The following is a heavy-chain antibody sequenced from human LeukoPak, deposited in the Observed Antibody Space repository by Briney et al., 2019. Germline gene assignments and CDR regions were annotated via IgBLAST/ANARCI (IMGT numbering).Heavy chain of an antibody. CDR2: VYRSGST. J-gene: IGHJ3*02. CDR1: GGSVSSDNW. Sequence: PSGTLSLTCAVSGGSVSSDNWWSWVRQPPGKGLEWIGEVYRSGSTKYNPSLKSRITMSVDTSNNQFSLNLSSVTAADTAVYYCARDRAMSIWGQGTMVTVSS. D-gene: IGHD5-18*01. CDR3: ARDRAMSI. V-gene: IGHV4-4*02.